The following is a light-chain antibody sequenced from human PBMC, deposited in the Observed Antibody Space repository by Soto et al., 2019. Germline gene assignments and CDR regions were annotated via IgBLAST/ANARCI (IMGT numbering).Light chain of an antibody. V-gene: IGLV2-23*02. CDR1: SSDVGSYNL. Sequence: QSVLTQPASVSGSLGQSITISCTGTSSDVGSYNLVSWYQQHPGKAPKLMIYEVSKRPSGVSNRFSGSKSGNTASLTISGLQAEDEADYYCCSYAGSSTLVFGGGTKVTVL. CDR3: CSYAGSSTLV. J-gene: IGLJ2*01. CDR2: EVS.